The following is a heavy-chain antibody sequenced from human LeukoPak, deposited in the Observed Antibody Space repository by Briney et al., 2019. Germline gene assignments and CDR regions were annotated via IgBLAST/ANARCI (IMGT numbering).Heavy chain of an antibody. D-gene: IGHD3-16*01. V-gene: IGHV3-7*01. CDR3: ARDHWGVLSTFDY. CDR1: GFTFSDYW. J-gene: IGHJ4*02. Sequence: PGGSLRLSCAASGFTFSDYWMSWVRQAPGKGLEWAANIKQDGIEQYYVDSVKGRFTISRDNAKNSLRLQMNSLRAEDTAVYYCARDHWGVLSTFDYWGQGTLVTVSS. CDR2: IKQDGIEQ.